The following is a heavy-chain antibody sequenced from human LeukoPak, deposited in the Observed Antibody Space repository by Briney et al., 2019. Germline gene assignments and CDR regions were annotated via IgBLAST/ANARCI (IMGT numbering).Heavy chain of an antibody. V-gene: IGHV1-18*01. CDR1: GYTFTSYG. D-gene: IGHD4-23*01. CDR3: AGDYGGKGYFQH. J-gene: IGHJ1*01. Sequence: ASVKVSCKASGYTFTSYGISWVRQAPGQGLEWMGWISAYNGNTNYAQKLQGRVTMTRDTSTSTVYMELSSLRSEDTAVYYCAGDYGGKGYFQHWGQGTLVTVSS. CDR2: ISAYNGNT.